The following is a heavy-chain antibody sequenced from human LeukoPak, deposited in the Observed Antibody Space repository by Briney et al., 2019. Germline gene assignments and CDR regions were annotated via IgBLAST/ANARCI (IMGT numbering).Heavy chain of an antibody. V-gene: IGHV3-21*01. D-gene: IGHD3-10*01. Sequence: PGGSLRLSCVVSELTFSSDSMTWVRQAPGKGMEWFSYIDSTSGYIYYADSVKGRFTISRDNAKNSLYLQMNSLSAEDTAVYYCARDTSGSYPITYFDSWGQGALVTVCS. CDR2: IDSTSGYI. CDR1: ELTFSSDS. CDR3: ARDTSGSYPITYFDS. J-gene: IGHJ4*02.